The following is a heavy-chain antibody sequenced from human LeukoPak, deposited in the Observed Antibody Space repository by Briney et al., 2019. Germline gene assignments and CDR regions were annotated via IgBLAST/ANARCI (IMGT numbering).Heavy chain of an antibody. Sequence: PSETLSLTCAVSGGSISSSNWWSWVRQPPGKGLEWVGEIYHSGSTNYNPSLKSRVTISVDKSKNQFSLKLSSVTAADTAVYYCARDGEYSSSSHFDYWGQGTLVTVSS. V-gene: IGHV4-4*02. CDR2: IYHSGST. J-gene: IGHJ4*02. CDR1: GGSISSSNW. D-gene: IGHD6-6*01. CDR3: ARDGEYSSSSHFDY.